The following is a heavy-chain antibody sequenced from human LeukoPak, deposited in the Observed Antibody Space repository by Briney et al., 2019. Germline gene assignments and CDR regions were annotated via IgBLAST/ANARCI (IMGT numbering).Heavy chain of an antibody. Sequence: ASVKVSCKASGYTFTSYDINWVRQATGQGLEWMGWMNPNSGNTGYAQKFQGRVTMTRNTSISTAYMELSSLRSEDTAVYYCARAGVPWSALLPSYWGQGTLVTVSS. D-gene: IGHD3-10*01. CDR3: ARAGVPWSALLPSY. V-gene: IGHV1-8*01. J-gene: IGHJ4*02. CDR1: GYTFTSYD. CDR2: MNPNSGNT.